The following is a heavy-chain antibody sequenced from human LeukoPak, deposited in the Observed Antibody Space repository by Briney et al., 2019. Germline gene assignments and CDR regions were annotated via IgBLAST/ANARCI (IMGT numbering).Heavy chain of an antibody. CDR1: GGSISSSSYY. Sequence: SETLSLTCTVSGGSISSSSYYWGWIRQPPGKGLEWIGSIYYSGSTYYNPSLKSRVTMSVDTSKNQFSLKLSSVTAADTAVYYCARDPSIAAAGTRPYYYYYMDVWGKGTTVTVSS. J-gene: IGHJ6*03. CDR2: IYYSGST. D-gene: IGHD6-13*01. CDR3: ARDPSIAAAGTRPYYYYYMDV. V-gene: IGHV4-39*07.